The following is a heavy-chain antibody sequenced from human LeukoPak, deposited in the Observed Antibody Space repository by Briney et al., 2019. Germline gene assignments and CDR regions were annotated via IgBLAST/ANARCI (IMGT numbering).Heavy chain of an antibody. Sequence: ASVKVSCKASGYTFTGYYMHWVRQAPGQGLKWMGWINPNTGATIYAQNFQGRVTMTRDTSISTAYMELSRLRSDDTAVYYCARSLTWIQLWLPYWGQGTLVTVSS. CDR1: GYTFTGYY. CDR2: INPNTGAT. CDR3: ARSLTWIQLWLPY. D-gene: IGHD5-18*01. J-gene: IGHJ4*02. V-gene: IGHV1-2*02.